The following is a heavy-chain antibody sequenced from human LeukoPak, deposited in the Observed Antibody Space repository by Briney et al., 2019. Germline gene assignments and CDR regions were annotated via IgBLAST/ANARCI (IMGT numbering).Heavy chain of an antibody. CDR1: GGSINSSSYY. CDR2: IYYSGST. V-gene: IGHV4-61*05. J-gene: IGHJ4*02. CDR3: ARHLKYYFAY. D-gene: IGHD3-3*02. Sequence: SETLSLTCTVSGGSINSSSYYFDWIRQPPGKGLEWIGYIYYSGSTNYNPSLKSRVTILVDTSKNQFSLKLTSVAAADTAVYYCARHLKYYFAYWGQGTLVTVSS.